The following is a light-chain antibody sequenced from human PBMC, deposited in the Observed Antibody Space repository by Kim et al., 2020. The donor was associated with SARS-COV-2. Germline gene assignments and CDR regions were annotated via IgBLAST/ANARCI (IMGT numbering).Light chain of an antibody. J-gene: IGLJ3*02. CDR2: DNR. CDR3: AAWDDSLNVWM. V-gene: IGLV1-44*01. Sequence: GQEVAVPFSGKNPNIGGNPENWVPPPPRTAPNLLVYDNRRAPSGVPDRFSGSKSGTSASLAISGLQSEDEADYYCAAWDDSLNVWMFGGGTKLTVL. CDR1: NPNIGGNP.